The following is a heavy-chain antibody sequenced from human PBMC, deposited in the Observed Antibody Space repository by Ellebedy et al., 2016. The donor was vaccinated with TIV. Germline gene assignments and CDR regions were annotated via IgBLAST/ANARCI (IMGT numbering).Heavy chain of an antibody. D-gene: IGHD6-13*01. J-gene: IGHJ4*02. CDR2: IYSAGTT. V-gene: IGHV3-53*01. Sequence: GGSLRLSCAASGFGVSANYLSWVRQAPGKGLEWVSIIYSAGTTYHADSVKGRFTISRDTSKNMVYLKMNSLRAEDTAVYYCARVDRGIAFDYWGRGTLVTVSS. CDR3: ARVDRGIAFDY. CDR1: GFGVSANY.